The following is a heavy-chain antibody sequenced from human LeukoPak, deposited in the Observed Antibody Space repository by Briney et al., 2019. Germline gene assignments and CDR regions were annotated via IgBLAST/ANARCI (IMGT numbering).Heavy chain of an antibody. Sequence: PSETLSLTCTVSGGSISSYYWSWIRQPPGKGLEWIGYIYYSGSTNYNPSLKSRVTISVDTSMNQFSLKLSSVTAADTAVYYCARCSSGWYEIWFDPWGQGTLVTVSS. D-gene: IGHD6-19*01. J-gene: IGHJ5*02. V-gene: IGHV4-59*01. CDR1: GGSISSYY. CDR2: IYYSGST. CDR3: ARCSSGWYEIWFDP.